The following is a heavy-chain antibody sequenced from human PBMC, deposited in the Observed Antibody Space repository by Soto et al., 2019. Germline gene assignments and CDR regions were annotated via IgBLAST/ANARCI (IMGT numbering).Heavy chain of an antibody. CDR2: IYYSGST. J-gene: IGHJ4*02. V-gene: IGHV4-59*01. Sequence: SETLSLTCTVSGGSISSYYWSWIRQPPGKGLEWIGYIYYSGSTNYNPSLKSRVTISVDTSKNQFSLKLSSVTAADTAAYYCARAQRGEMATYYFDYWGQGTLVTVSS. CDR3: ARAQRGEMATYYFDY. D-gene: IGHD5-12*01. CDR1: GGSISSYY.